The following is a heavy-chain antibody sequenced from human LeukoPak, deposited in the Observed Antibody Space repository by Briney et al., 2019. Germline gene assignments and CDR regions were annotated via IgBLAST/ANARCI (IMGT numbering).Heavy chain of an antibody. CDR2: IYSGGIT. CDR3: ARDGYYDSSGYRKHDGFDI. V-gene: IGHV3-66*01. CDR1: GFTVSTNY. Sequence: GGSLRLSCAASGFTVSTNYMSWVRQAPGKGLEWVSLIYSGGITQYADSVKGRFAISRDNSKNTLYLQMTSLRAEDTAVYHCARDGYYDSSGYRKHDGFDIWGQGTLVTVSS. J-gene: IGHJ3*02. D-gene: IGHD3-22*01.